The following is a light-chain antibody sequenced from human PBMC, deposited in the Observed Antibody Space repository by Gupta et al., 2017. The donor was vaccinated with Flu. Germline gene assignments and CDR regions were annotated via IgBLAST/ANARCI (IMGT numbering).Light chain of an antibody. Sequence: QSALTQPASVSGSPGQSITISCTGTSSDVGGYNYVSWYQQHPGKAPKLMIYEVSNRPSGVSNRFSGSKSGNTASLTISGLKAEDEADYYCSSYTSSSPLEVFGTGTKVTVL. V-gene: IGLV2-14*01. J-gene: IGLJ1*01. CDR1: SSDVGGYNY. CDR2: EVS. CDR3: SSYTSSSPLEV.